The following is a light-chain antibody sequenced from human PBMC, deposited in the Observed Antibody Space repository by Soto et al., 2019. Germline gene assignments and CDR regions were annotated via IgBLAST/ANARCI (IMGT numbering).Light chain of an antibody. J-gene: IGLJ2*01. CDR1: TSDVGTYNY. V-gene: IGLV2-14*01. CDR2: EVI. CDR3: SSYTSGNTAVV. Sequence: QSALAQPASVSGSPGQSITISCTGSTSDVGTYNYVSWYQQHPGKAPKLILYEVINRPSGVSNRFSGSKSGNTASLTISGLQSEDEAVYYCSSYTSGNTAVVFGGGTQLTVL.